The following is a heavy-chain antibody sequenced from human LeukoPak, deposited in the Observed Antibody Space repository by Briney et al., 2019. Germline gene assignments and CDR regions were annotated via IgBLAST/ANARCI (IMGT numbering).Heavy chain of an antibody. D-gene: IGHD3-3*01. J-gene: IGHJ3*02. CDR3: ARRRFWSGYYLSSAFDI. CDR2: IYPGDSDT. CDR1: GYSFTSYW. Sequence: GESLKISCKGSGYSFTSYWIGWVRQMPGKGLKWMGIIYPGDSDTRYSPSFQGQVTISADKSISTAYLQWSSLKASDTAMYYCARRRFWSGYYLSSAFDIWGQGTMVTVSS. V-gene: IGHV5-51*01.